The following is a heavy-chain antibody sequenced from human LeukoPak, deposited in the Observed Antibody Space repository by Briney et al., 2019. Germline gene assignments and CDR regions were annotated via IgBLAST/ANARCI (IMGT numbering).Heavy chain of an antibody. D-gene: IGHD2-21*01. CDR3: ARVIFENWFDA. CDR1: GFSFSSYA. CDR2: VVGGGGST. Sequence: GGSLRLSCAASGFSFSSYAMSWVRQVPGKGLEWVSPVVGGGGSTYYADSMKGRFTISRDNSRNTLYLQMTSLRAEDTAIYYCARVIFENWFDAWGQGTLVAVSS. J-gene: IGHJ5*02. V-gene: IGHV3-23*01.